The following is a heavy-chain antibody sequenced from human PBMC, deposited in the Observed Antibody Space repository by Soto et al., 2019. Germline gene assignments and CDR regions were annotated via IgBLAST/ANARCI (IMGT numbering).Heavy chain of an antibody. V-gene: IGHV3-23*05. Sequence: GGSLRLSCSASGLPHSNFAMTWVRQAPGKGLECVSGIYGSGRGIEYADSVKGRFTISRDNSKNTVYLQMTDLRADDTAVYYCASEAVNSSGLWLFDHWGRGTQVTVSS. D-gene: IGHD6-25*01. CDR2: IYGSGRGI. CDR3: ASEAVNSSGLWLFDH. CDR1: GLPHSNFA. J-gene: IGHJ4*02.